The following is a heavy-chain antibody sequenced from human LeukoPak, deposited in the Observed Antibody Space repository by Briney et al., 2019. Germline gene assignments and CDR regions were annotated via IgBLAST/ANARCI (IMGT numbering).Heavy chain of an antibody. Sequence: SVKVSCKASGGTFSSYAISWVRQAPGQGLEWMGGIIPIFGTANYAQKFQGSVTITTDESTSTAYMELSSLRSEDTAVYYCARGQYDYVWGDYYYYYMDVWGKGTTVTVSS. D-gene: IGHD3-16*01. CDR2: IIPIFGTA. J-gene: IGHJ6*03. CDR1: GGTFSSYA. CDR3: ARGQYDYVWGDYYYYYMDV. V-gene: IGHV1-69*05.